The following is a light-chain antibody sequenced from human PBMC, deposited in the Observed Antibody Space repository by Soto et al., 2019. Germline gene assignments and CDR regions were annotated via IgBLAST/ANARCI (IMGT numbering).Light chain of an antibody. Sequence: DSQMTQSPATLSGSVGDRVTITCRASQTISSWLAWYQQKPGKPPKLLIYKASTLKSGVPSRFSGSGSVTEFTLTISSLQPDDFATYYCQQYNSYSGAFGQGTKVDIK. J-gene: IGKJ1*01. V-gene: IGKV1-5*03. CDR1: QTISSW. CDR3: QQYNSYSGA. CDR2: KAS.